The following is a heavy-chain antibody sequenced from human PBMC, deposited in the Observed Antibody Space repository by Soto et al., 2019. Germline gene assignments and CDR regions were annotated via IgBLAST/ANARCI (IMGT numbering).Heavy chain of an antibody. D-gene: IGHD2-15*01. V-gene: IGHV1-18*01. J-gene: IGHJ4*02. CDR3: ARVYCSGGSCYGIDY. CDR1: GYTFTSYG. Sequence: ASVKVSCKASGYTFTSYGISWVRQAPGQGLEWVGWISSYASNTNYAQKFRGRVTMTRDTSTSTVYMELSSLRSEDTAVYYCARVYCSGGSCYGIDYWGQGTLVTVSS. CDR2: ISSYASNT.